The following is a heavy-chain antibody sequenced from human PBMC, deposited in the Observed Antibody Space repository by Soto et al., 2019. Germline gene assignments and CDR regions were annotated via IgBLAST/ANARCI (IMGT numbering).Heavy chain of an antibody. CDR2: IRADGSRT. J-gene: IGHJ4*02. D-gene: IGHD4-4*01. Sequence: PGGSLRLACAVSGFPFSNYAMAWVRQSPGKGLEWVSSIRADGSRTHYADSVKGRFTVSRDNSKNRLYLDMKSLRADDTALYYCLSDSNGYPPWMGRYWGQGTPVTLFS. CDR1: GFPFSNYA. CDR3: LSDSNGYPPWMGRY. V-gene: IGHV3-23*01.